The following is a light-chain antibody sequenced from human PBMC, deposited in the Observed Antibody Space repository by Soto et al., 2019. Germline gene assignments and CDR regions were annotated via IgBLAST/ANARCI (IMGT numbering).Light chain of an antibody. CDR2: DAS. J-gene: IGKJ1*01. CDR3: QQYNSSPRK. CDR1: QSVSSNY. V-gene: IGKV3-20*01. Sequence: EIVLTQSPGTLSLSPVERATLSFISSQSVSSNYLAWYQQKPGQAPRLLIYDASSRATGIPDRFSGSGSGTDFTLTISRLEPEDFAVYYCQQYNSSPRKCGQGTKGDIK.